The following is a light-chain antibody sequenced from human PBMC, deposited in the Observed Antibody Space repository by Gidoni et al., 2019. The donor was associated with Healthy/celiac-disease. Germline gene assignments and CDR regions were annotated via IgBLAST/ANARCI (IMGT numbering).Light chain of an antibody. CDR3: QSADSSGTYVV. V-gene: IGLV3-25*03. CDR2: KDS. Sequence: SYEQTQPPSVSESPGQTARITCSGDALPKQYAYWYQQKPGQAPVLVIYKDSERPSGIPERFSGSSSGTTVTLTISGVQAEDEADYYCQSADSSGTYVVFGGGTKL. CDR1: ALPKQY. J-gene: IGLJ2*01.